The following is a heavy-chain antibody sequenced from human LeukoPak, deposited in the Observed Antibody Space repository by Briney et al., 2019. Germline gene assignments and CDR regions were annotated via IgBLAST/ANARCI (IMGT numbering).Heavy chain of an antibody. Sequence: ASVKVSCKASGYTFTSYYMHWVRQAPGQGLEWMGIINPSGGSTSYAQKFQGRVTMTRDTSTSTVYMELSSLRSEDTAVYCCARVGVSNWFDPWGQGTLVTVSS. D-gene: IGHD6-13*01. V-gene: IGHV1-46*01. CDR3: ARVGVSNWFDP. CDR2: INPSGGST. J-gene: IGHJ5*02. CDR1: GYTFTSYY.